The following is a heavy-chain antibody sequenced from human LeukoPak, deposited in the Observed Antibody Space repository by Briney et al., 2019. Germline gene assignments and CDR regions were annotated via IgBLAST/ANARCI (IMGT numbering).Heavy chain of an antibody. CDR2: ISIVGGTI. Sequence: RPGGSLRLSCAASGFTFIKHYITCIRRAPGKGLEWIAYISIVGGTIFYADSVKGRFTISRDNAKYSLYLQMNSLTAEDTAVYYCARGLSNFDPPYQLDSWGQGTLVTVSS. D-gene: IGHD3-9*01. V-gene: IGHV3-11*01. CDR1: GFTFIKHY. CDR3: ARGLSNFDPPYQLDS. J-gene: IGHJ4*02.